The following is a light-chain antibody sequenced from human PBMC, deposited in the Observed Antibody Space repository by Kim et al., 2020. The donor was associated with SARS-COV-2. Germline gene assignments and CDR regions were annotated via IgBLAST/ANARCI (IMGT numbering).Light chain of an antibody. V-gene: IGLV3-19*01. CDR2: GKN. Sequence: SSELTQDPAVSVALGQTVRITCQGDSLRSYYATWNQQKPGQAPILVIYGKNNRPSGIPDRFSGSSSGNTASLTITGTQAGDEADYYCNSRDSNDNVVFGGGTKLTVL. CDR1: SLRSYY. J-gene: IGLJ2*01. CDR3: NSRDSNDNVV.